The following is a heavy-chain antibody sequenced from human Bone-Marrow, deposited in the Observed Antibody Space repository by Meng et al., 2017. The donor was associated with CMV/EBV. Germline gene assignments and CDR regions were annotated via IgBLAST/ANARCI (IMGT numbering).Heavy chain of an antibody. Sequence: GGSLKISCAASGFTFSSYAMHWVRQAPGKGLEWVAVISYDGSNKYYADSVKGRFTISRDNSKNTLYLQMNSLRAEDTAVYYCARDPPKYSSLTGDYYYYGMDVWGQGTTVTVSS. CDR1: GFTFSSYA. CDR3: ARDPPKYSSLTGDYYYYGMDV. CDR2: ISYDGSNK. V-gene: IGHV3-30*04. J-gene: IGHJ6*02. D-gene: IGHD6-6*01.